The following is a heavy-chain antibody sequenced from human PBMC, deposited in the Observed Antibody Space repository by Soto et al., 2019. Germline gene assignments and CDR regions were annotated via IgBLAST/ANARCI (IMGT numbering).Heavy chain of an antibody. D-gene: IGHD3-10*01. V-gene: IGHV3-30*18. CDR3: ANSRGTWEYCTYDMDV. Sequence: HLLESGGGVVQPGRSLRLSCAASGFTFSNYAMHWVRQAPGKGLEWVALISHAANIKYYADSVKGRFTVSRDNSKNTLYVDLNSLRPEDTAVYYCANSRGTWEYCTYDMDVWGEGTTVTVSA. J-gene: IGHJ6*04. CDR2: ISHAANIK. CDR1: GFTFSNYA.